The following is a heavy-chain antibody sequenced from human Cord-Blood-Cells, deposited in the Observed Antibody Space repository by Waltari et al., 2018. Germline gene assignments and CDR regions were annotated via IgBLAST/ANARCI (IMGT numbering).Heavy chain of an antibody. J-gene: IGHJ3*02. CDR1: GGSVSGYY. CDR3: ARRAYDILTGYSDAFDI. V-gene: IGHV4-34*01. Sequence: QVQLQQWGAGLLKPSETLSLTCAVHGGSVSGYYWSWIRQPPGKGLEWIGEINHSGSTNYNPSLKSRVTISVDTSKNQFSLKLSSVTAADTAVYYCARRAYDILTGYSDAFDIWGQGTMVTVSS. D-gene: IGHD3-9*01. CDR2: INHSGST.